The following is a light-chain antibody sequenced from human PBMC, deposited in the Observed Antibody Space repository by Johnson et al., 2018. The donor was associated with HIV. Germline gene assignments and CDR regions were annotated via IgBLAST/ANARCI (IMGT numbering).Light chain of an antibody. V-gene: IGLV1-51*01. CDR1: SSNIGNKY. J-gene: IGLJ1*01. CDR2: DNN. Sequence: QSVLTQPPSVSAAPGQKVTISCSGSSSNIGNKYVSWYQQLPGTAPKLLIYDNNKRPSGIPDRFSGSKSGTSATLGITGLQTGDEADYYCGTGDSSLRVGFFGTGTKVTVL. CDR3: GTGDSSLRVGF.